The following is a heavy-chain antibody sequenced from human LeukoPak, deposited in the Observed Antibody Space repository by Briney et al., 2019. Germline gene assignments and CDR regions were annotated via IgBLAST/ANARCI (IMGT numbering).Heavy chain of an antibody. CDR2: IYYSGST. J-gene: IGHJ4*02. CDR3: ARLGDRETTPEGNFDY. Sequence: PSETLSLTCTVSGGSISSYYWSWIRQPPGKGLEWIGYIYYSGSTKYNPSLKSRVTISVDTSKNQFSLKLSSVTAADTAVYYCARLGDRETTPEGNFDYWGQGTLVTVSS. D-gene: IGHD3-16*01. CDR1: GGSISSYY. V-gene: IGHV4-59*08.